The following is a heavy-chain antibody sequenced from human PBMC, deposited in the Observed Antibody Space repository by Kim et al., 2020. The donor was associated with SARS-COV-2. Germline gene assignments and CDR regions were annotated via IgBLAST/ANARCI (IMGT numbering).Heavy chain of an antibody. CDR3: ARDLMITFGGVGLWGY. J-gene: IGHJ4*02. D-gene: IGHD3-16*01. Sequence: GGSLRLSCAASGFTFSSYGMHWVRQAPGKGLEWVAVIWYDGSNKYYADSVKGRFTISRDNSKNTLYLQMNSLRAEDTAVYYCARDLMITFGGVGLWGYWGQGTLVTVSS. V-gene: IGHV3-33*01. CDR1: GFTFSSYG. CDR2: IWYDGSNK.